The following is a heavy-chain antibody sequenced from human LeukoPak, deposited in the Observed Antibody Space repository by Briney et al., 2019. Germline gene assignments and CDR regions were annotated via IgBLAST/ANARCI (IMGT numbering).Heavy chain of an antibody. CDR3: ARTNYCGGDCYADSRFAY. V-gene: IGHV1-18*01. J-gene: IGHJ4*02. CDR2: ISVYSRNT. Sequence: ASVKVSCKASGYTFTTYGISWVRQAPGQGLEWMGWISVYSRNTNYAQKLQGRITMTTDTSTSTAYMELRSLRSDDTAVYYCARTNYCGGDCYADSRFAYWGQGTLVPVSS. D-gene: IGHD2-21*02. CDR1: GYTFTTYG.